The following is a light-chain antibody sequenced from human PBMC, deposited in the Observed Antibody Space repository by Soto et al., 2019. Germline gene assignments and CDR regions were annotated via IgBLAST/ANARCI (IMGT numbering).Light chain of an antibody. CDR3: QQYYAIPYT. V-gene: IGKV4-1*01. Sequence: DFVMTQSPDSLAVSLGERATINCKSSRSVLSNSNNKNYLAWYQQKPGQPPKLLIYWASTRESGVPDRFSGSGSGTDFTLTISSLQAGDVAVYYCQQYYAIPYTFDQGTKLEIK. CDR2: WAS. J-gene: IGKJ2*01. CDR1: RSVLSNSNNKNY.